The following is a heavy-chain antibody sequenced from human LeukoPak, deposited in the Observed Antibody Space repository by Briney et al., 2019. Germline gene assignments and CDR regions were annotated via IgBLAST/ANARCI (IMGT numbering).Heavy chain of an antibody. V-gene: IGHV3-7*01. D-gene: IGHD1-14*01. CDR1: GFTFSGHW. Sequence: PGGALRLSCAASGFTFSGHWMSWVRQAPGKGLEWVANINQGGSDKYDVDSVKGRFTISRDNANNLLYLQMNSLRGEDTAVYYCTRDRSRAEDDWGQGTLVTVS. J-gene: IGHJ4*02. CDR2: INQGGSDK. CDR3: TRDRSRAEDD.